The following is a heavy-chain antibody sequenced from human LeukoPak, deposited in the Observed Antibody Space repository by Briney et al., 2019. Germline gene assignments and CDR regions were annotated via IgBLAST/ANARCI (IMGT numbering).Heavy chain of an antibody. CDR1: GFTFSSYW. D-gene: IGHD3-9*01. CDR3: ARARYFDWLTRYYYYMDV. CDR2: IKQDGSGK. V-gene: IGHV3-7*01. Sequence: GGSLRLSCAASGFTFSSYWMSWVRQAPGKGLEWVANIKQDGSGKYYVDSVKGRFTISRDNAKNSLYLQMNSLRAEDTAVYSCARARYFDWLTRYYYYMDVWGKGTTVTVSS. J-gene: IGHJ6*03.